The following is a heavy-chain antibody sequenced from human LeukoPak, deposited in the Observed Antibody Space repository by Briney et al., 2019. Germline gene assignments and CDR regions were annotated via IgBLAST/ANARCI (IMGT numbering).Heavy chain of an antibody. CDR3: ARDPGAFPYFFDC. CDR1: GFTFSNYS. Sequence: PGGSLRLSCAASGFTFSNYSLTWVRQTPGKGLECVSAISGDGVSPYYADPVRGRFTISRDNSKNTLYLQMNSLRVEDTAVYFCARDPGAFPYFFDCWGQGTLVTVSS. J-gene: IGHJ4*02. V-gene: IGHV3-23*01. CDR2: ISGDGVSP. D-gene: IGHD4/OR15-4a*01.